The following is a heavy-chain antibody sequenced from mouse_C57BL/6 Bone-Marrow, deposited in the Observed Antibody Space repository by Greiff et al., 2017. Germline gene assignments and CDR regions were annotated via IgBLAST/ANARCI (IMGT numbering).Heavy chain of an antibody. J-gene: IGHJ2*01. Sequence: VQLKQSGAELVRPGASVKLSCTASGFNIKDYYMHWVKQRPEQGLEWIGRIDPEDGDTESAPKFQGKATMTADTSSNTAYLQLSSLTSEDTAVYYCTTFITTVVARGYWGQGTTLTVSS. CDR1: GFNIKDYY. V-gene: IGHV14-1*01. D-gene: IGHD1-1*01. CDR3: TTFITTVVARGY. CDR2: IDPEDGDT.